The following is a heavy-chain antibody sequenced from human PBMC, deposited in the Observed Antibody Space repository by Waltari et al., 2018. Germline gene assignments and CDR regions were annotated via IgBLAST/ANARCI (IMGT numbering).Heavy chain of an antibody. CDR2: NNGDGSIK. D-gene: IGHD3-3*01. CDR3: GRDLTYDYTS. V-gene: IGHV3-74*01. Sequence: EVHLVESGGGFVQPGGSLRLSCAASGVTFSNSWMHWVRQAPGKGPVWVGRNNGDGSIKNYADSVKGRFTVSRDNAKNTLYVEMNNLRADDTAVYYCGRDLTYDYTSWGQGTLVTVSS. J-gene: IGHJ1*01. CDR1: GVTFSNSW.